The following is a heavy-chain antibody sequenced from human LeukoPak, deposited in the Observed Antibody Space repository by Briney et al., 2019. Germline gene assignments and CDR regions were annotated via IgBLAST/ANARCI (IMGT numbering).Heavy chain of an antibody. V-gene: IGHV3-23*01. CDR3: AKDMGVAAAGKNFDY. CDR2: ISGSGGST. J-gene: IGHJ4*02. Sequence: PGGSLRLSCAASGFTFSSYAMSWVRQAPGKGLEWVSAISGSGGSTYYADSVKGRFTISRDNSRNTLYLQMNSLRAEDTAVYYCAKDMGVAAAGKNFDYWGQGTLVTVSS. CDR1: GFTFSSYA. D-gene: IGHD6-13*01.